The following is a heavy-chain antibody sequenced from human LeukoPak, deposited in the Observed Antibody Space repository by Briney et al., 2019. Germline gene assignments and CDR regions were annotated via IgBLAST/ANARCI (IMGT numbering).Heavy chain of an antibody. J-gene: IGHJ4*02. CDR2: IFPGDSDT. CDR3: ARLDYGGNCFDY. Sequence: KPGESLKISCQASGYSFTTYWVGWVRQMPGTGLELMGIIFPGDSDTSYSPSFQGQVTISADTSINTAYLQWNRLKASDTAMYYCARLDYGGNCFDYWGQGALVTVSS. CDR1: GYSFTTYW. D-gene: IGHD4-23*01. V-gene: IGHV5-51*03.